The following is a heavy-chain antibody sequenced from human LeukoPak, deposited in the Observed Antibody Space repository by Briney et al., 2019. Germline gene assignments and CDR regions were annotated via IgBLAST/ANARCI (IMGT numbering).Heavy chain of an antibody. J-gene: IGHJ4*02. CDR2: ISGSGGST. Sequence: LSGGSLRLSCAASGFTFSSYAMSWVRQAPGKGLEWVSAISGSGGSTYYADSVKGRFTISRDNSKNTLYLQMNSLRAEDTAVYYCAKDISRYFDWLLSTPDFDYWGQGTLVTVSS. CDR3: AKDISRYFDWLLSTPDFDY. D-gene: IGHD3-9*01. V-gene: IGHV3-23*01. CDR1: GFTFSSYA.